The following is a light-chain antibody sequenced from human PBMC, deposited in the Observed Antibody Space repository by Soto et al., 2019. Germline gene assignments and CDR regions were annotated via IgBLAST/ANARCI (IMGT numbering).Light chain of an antibody. CDR3: QQLNSYAFT. CDR1: QGSSSY. V-gene: IGKV1-9*01. Sequence: DIQLTQSPPFLSASVGDRVTITCRASQGSSSYLAWYQQKPGKAPKLLIYAASTVQSGVPSRFSGSGSGTEFTLTINSLQPEDFATYYCQQLNSYAFTFGPGTKVDIK. J-gene: IGKJ3*01. CDR2: AAS.